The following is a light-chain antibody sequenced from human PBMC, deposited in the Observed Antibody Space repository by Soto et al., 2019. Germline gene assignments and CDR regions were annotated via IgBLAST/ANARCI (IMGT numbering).Light chain of an antibody. Sequence: NVLTQSPVTLSLSPGERATLSCRASQSLSGNYLAWYQQKPGQAPRVLIYRASIRATGISDRFSGSGSGTDFTLTISRLEPEDFAVYYCQHYGASPWTFGQGTKVDI. CDR2: RAS. J-gene: IGKJ1*01. CDR3: QHYGASPWT. V-gene: IGKV3-20*01. CDR1: QSLSGNY.